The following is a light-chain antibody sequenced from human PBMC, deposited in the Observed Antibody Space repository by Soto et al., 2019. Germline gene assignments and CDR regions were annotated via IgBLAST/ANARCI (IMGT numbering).Light chain of an antibody. J-gene: IGKJ1*01. Sequence: EIVFTQSPATLSLSPGERATLSCRASQNVRSYLAWYQQKPGQAPRLLIYESSNRATGIPVRFSGSGSETDFTLTITRLEPEEFAVYYCQQYSSSRTFGQGTKVDIK. CDR1: QNVRSY. V-gene: IGKV3-20*01. CDR2: ESS. CDR3: QQYSSSRT.